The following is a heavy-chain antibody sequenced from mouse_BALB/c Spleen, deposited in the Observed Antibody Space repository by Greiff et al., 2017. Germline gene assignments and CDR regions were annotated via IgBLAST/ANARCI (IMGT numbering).Heavy chain of an antibody. CDR2: ISDGGSYT. J-gene: IGHJ4*01. CDR1: GFTFSDYY. Sequence: EVMLVESGGGLVKPGGSLKLSCAASGFTFSDYYMYWVRQTPEKRLEWVATISDGGSYTYYPDSVKGRFTISRDNAKNNLYLQMSSLKSEDTAMYYCARGEGLYYAMDYWGQGTSVTVSS. D-gene: IGHD3-3*01. V-gene: IGHV5-4*02. CDR3: ARGEGLYYAMDY.